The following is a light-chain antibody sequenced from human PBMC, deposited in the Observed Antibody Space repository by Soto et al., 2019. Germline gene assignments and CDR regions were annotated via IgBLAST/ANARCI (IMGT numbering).Light chain of an antibody. CDR3: QYYDEMTPFT. CDR1: QDIADH. Sequence: DIQLTQSPSSLSATLRDRVTITCQASQDIADHINWYLQRVGKAPELLIYDASALEIGVPDRLSGSGFGTHFTLTIRSLQPEDVGTYFCQYYDEMTPFTFGPGTRV. CDR2: DAS. J-gene: IGKJ3*01. V-gene: IGKV1-33*01.